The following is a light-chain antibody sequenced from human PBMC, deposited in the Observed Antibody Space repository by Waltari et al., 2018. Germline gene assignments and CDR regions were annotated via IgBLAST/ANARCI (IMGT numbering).Light chain of an antibody. V-gene: IGLV2-8*01. Sequence: QSALTQPPSASGSPGQSVPIPCTGSSRDVVGSNFVPLHQQHPGKAPKLMIYEVIKRPSGVPDRFSGSKSGNTASLTVSGLQAEDEADYYCSSYGGYNTPYVFGGGTKLTVL. CDR2: EVI. CDR3: SSYGGYNTPYV. J-gene: IGLJ2*01. CDR1: SRDVVGSNF.